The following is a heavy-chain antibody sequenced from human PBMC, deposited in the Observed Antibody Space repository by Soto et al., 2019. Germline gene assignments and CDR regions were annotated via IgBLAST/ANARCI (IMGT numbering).Heavy chain of an antibody. CDR2: IIPIFGTA. CDR1: GGTFSSCA. Sequence: GASVQVSCKASGGTFSSCAISWVRQAPGQGLEWMGGIIPIFGTANYAQKFQGRVTITADESTSTAYMELSSLRSEDTAVYYCARVGXIAVAGMGLNYYYGMDVWGPGTTVTVSS. J-gene: IGHJ6*02. CDR3: ARVGXIAVAGMGLNYYYGMDV. D-gene: IGHD6-19*01. V-gene: IGHV1-69*13.